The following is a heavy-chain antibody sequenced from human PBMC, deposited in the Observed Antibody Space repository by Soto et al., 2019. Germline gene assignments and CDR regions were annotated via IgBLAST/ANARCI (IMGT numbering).Heavy chain of an antibody. CDR1: GFTFSSYA. J-gene: IGHJ3*02. CDR3: AKVSSSSWSDAFDI. Sequence: EVQLLESGGGLVQPGGSLRLSCAASGFTFSSYAMSWVRQAPGKGLEWVSGISGSGGSKYSADSVKGRFTISRDTSKNTLYLLMNSLRADDTAVYYCAKVSSSSWSDAFDIWGRGTMVTVSS. CDR2: ISGSGGSK. V-gene: IGHV3-23*01. D-gene: IGHD6-13*01.